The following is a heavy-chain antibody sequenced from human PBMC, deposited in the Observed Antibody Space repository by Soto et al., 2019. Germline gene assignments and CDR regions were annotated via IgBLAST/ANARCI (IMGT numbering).Heavy chain of an antibody. J-gene: IGHJ4*02. CDR3: AHRVLRTVFGLVTTTAIYFDF. Sequence: QITLNESGPTVVRPTETLTLTCRFSGFSLTTSGVGVGWVRQSPGKAPEWLALIYWDDDKRYSESLKSRLTITNDTSKNQVVLTFANLDPTDTATYYCAHRVLRTVFGLVTTTAIYFDFWGQGTPVAVST. V-gene: IGHV2-5*02. D-gene: IGHD3-3*01. CDR1: GFSLTTSGVG. CDR2: IYWDDDK.